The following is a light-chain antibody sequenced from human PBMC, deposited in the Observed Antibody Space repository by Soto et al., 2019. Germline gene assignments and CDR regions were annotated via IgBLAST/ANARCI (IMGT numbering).Light chain of an antibody. Sequence: QSALTQPASVSGSPGQSITISCTGTSRDVGGYNYVSWYQHHPGKAPKLMIYDVSKRPSGVPDRFSGSKSGNTASLTISGLQAEDEADYYCCSYAGSYPFVFGTGTKLTVL. CDR2: DVS. V-gene: IGLV2-11*01. CDR3: CSYAGSYPFV. CDR1: SRDVGGYNY. J-gene: IGLJ1*01.